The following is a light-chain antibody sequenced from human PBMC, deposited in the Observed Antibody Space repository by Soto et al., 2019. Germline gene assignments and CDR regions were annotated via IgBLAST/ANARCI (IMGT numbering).Light chain of an antibody. V-gene: IGKV1-6*01. CDR3: LQDYSYPYT. Sequence: AIRMTQSPSSLSASVGDRVTITCRASQDIKNDLGWYQQKPGRAPKLLMYAASTLHTEVPLRFSGSGSGSDFTLTISSLQPEDFATYYCLQDYSYPYTFGQGTKLEIK. CDR2: AAS. J-gene: IGKJ2*01. CDR1: QDIKND.